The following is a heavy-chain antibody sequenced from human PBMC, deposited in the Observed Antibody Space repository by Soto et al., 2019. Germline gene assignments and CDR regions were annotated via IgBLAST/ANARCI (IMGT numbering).Heavy chain of an antibody. D-gene: IGHD3-3*01. V-gene: IGHV3-49*03. CDR1: GFTFGDYA. J-gene: IGHJ5*02. CDR2: IRSKAYGGTT. Sequence: GGSLRLSCTASGFTFGDYAMSWFRQAPGKGLEWVGFIRSKAYGGTTEYAASVKGRFTISRDDSKSIAYLQMNSLKTEDTAVYYCTRDSPNDDFWSGYYRNNWFDPWGQGTLVTVSS. CDR3: TRDSPNDDFWSGYYRNNWFDP.